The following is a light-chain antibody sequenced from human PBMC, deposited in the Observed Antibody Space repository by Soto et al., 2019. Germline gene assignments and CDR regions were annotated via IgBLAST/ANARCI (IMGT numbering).Light chain of an antibody. CDR2: KAS. CDR1: QSISSW. V-gene: IGKV1-5*03. J-gene: IGKJ1*01. CDR3: QQYYSYPWT. Sequence: DIQMTQSPSTLSASVGDRVTITCRASQSISSWLSWDQQKPGKAPKGLIYKASTLESGAPSRFSGSGSGTEFTLTISSLQPDDFATYYCQQYYSYPWTFGQGTKVDI.